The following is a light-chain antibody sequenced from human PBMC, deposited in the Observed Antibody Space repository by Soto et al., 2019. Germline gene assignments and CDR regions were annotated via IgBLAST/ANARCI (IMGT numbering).Light chain of an antibody. Sequence: EIVLTQSPGTLSLSPGERATLSCRASQSVSSSYLAWYQQRPRQAPRLLIYGASSRATGIPDRFSGSGSGTDFTLTISRLEAEEFAVYYCQQYGSSPRTFGEGTKVEIK. CDR1: QSVSSSY. CDR3: QQYGSSPRT. CDR2: GAS. J-gene: IGKJ1*01. V-gene: IGKV3-20*01.